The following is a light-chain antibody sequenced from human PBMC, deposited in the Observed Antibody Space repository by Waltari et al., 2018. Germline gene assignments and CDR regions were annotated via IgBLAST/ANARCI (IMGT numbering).Light chain of an antibody. J-gene: IGLJ3*02. CDR2: RNN. Sequence: QPVLTQPPSASGTPGQRVTISCSGSRSNIGSHYVYWYQQPPGTAPKLLIYRNNQRPSGVPDRFSGSKSGTSASLAISGLRSEDEADYYCAAWDDSLSGRVFGGGTKVTVL. CDR3: AAWDDSLSGRV. V-gene: IGLV1-47*01. CDR1: RSNIGSHY.